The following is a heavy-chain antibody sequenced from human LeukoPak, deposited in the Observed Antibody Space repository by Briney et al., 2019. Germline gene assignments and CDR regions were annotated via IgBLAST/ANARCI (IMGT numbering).Heavy chain of an antibody. CDR1: GYSFTTYA. Sequence: GASVKVSCKTSGYSFTTYAMNWVRQAPGQGLEWMGWINTYTGKPTYAPGFTGRYVISMDTSVSTTYPQINSLKAEDTAVYYCAREGYLDYWGQGTLVTVSS. V-gene: IGHV7-4-1*02. CDR2: INTYTGKP. CDR3: AREGYLDY. J-gene: IGHJ4*02.